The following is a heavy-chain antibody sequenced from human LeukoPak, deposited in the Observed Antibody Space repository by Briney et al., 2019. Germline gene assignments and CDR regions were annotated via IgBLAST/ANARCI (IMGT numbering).Heavy chain of an antibody. CDR3: ARVTLHYYDSSGYSFDAFDI. Sequence: SVKVSCKASGGTFSSYAISWVRQAPGQGLEWMGGIIPIFGTANYAQKFQGRVTITADESTSTAYMELSSLRSEDTAVYYCARVTLHYYDSSGYSFDAFDIWGQGTMVTVSS. D-gene: IGHD3-22*01. V-gene: IGHV1-69*13. J-gene: IGHJ3*02. CDR2: IIPIFGTA. CDR1: GGTFSSYA.